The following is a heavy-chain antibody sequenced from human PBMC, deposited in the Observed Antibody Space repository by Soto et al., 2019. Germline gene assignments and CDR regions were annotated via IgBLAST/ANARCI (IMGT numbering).Heavy chain of an antibody. D-gene: IGHD2-8*01. V-gene: IGHV3-66*01. Sequence: GESLRLSCAASGFTVSSNYMSWVRQAPGKGLEWVSVIYSGGRTYYADSVKGRFTISRDNSKNTLYLQMNSLRAEDTAVYYCARDGGNGYFDYWGQGTLVTVSS. CDR2: IYSGGRT. J-gene: IGHJ4*02. CDR3: ARDGGNGYFDY. CDR1: GFTVSSNY.